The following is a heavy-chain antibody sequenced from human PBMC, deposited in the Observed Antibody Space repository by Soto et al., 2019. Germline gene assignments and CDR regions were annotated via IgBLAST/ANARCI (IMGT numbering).Heavy chain of an antibody. V-gene: IGHV3-21*01. CDR1: GFNFNNYS. Sequence: GGSLRLSCAASGFNFNNYSMNWVRQAPGKGLEWVSSISSSSSYIYYADSVKGRFTISRDNAKNSLYLQMNSLRAEDTAVYYCARGGLSRSWLPETTYYYYGMDVWGQGTTVTVSS. CDR3: ARGGLSRSWLPETTYYYYGMDV. J-gene: IGHJ6*02. CDR2: ISSSSSYI. D-gene: IGHD1-26*01.